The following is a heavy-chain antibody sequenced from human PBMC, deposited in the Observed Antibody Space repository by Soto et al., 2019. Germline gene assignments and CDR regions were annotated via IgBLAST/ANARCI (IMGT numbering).Heavy chain of an antibody. CDR3: ARDRSVRYGMDV. J-gene: IGHJ6*02. CDR2: IYYSGST. V-gene: IGHV4-31*03. CDR1: GGSISSGGYY. Sequence: SETLSLTCTVSGGSISSGGYYWSWIRQHPGKGLEWIGYIYYSGSTYYNPSLKSRVTISVDTSKNQFSLKLSSVTAADTAVYYCARDRSVRYGMDVSGQGNTVTVSS. D-gene: IGHD2-8*01.